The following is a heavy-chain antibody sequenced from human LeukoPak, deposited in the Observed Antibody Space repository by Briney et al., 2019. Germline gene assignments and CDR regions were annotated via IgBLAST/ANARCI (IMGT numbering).Heavy chain of an antibody. Sequence: ASVKVSCKASGYTFTSYDINWVRQATGQGLEWMGWMNPKSGNTGYAQKFQGRVTMTRDTSISTAYMELSRLRSDDTAVYYCARTGGSSYDFWSGYYLTDYYYYGMDVWGQGTTVTVSS. V-gene: IGHV1-8*01. J-gene: IGHJ6*02. CDR3: ARTGGSSYDFWSGYYLTDYYYYGMDV. D-gene: IGHD3-3*01. CDR1: GYTFTSYD. CDR2: MNPKSGNT.